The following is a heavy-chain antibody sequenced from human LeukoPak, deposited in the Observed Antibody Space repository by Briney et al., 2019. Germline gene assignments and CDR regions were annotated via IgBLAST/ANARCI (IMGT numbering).Heavy chain of an antibody. CDR2: IYYSGST. J-gene: IGHJ4*02. D-gene: IGHD4-17*01. CDR3: ARVAHGDLLWYFDY. Sequence: HPSETLSLTCTVSGGSISSGGYYWSWIRQHPGKDLEWIGYIYYSGSTYYNPSLKSRVTISVDTSKNQFSLKLSSVTAADTAVYYCARVAHGDLLWYFDYWGQGTLVTVSS. CDR1: GGSISSGGYY. V-gene: IGHV4-31*03.